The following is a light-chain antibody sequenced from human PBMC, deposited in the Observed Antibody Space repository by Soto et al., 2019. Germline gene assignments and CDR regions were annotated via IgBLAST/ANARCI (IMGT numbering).Light chain of an antibody. J-gene: IGKJ2*01. CDR1: QSLVYSDGNTY. CDR3: RQGTPWPPCYT. CDR2: KVS. Sequence: DVVMTQSPLSLPVTLGQPASISCRSSQSLVYSDGNTYLNWFQQRPGQSPRRLIYKVSNRDSGVPDRFSGRGSGTHLTLKISRVEAEDVGLYYCRQGTPWPPCYTFGQGTKLEIK. V-gene: IGKV2-30*01.